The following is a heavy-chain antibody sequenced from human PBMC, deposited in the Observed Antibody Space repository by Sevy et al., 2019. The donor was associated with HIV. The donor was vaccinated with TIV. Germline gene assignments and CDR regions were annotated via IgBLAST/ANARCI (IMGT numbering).Heavy chain of an antibody. Sequence: GGSLRLSCAASGFTFSSYSMNWVRQAPGRGLEWISYISSSSSAIYYADSVKGRFTISRDNAKNSLYLQMNSLRDEDTAEYYCAREQWKLNADDAFDIWGQGTMVTVSS. CDR2: ISSSSSAI. J-gene: IGHJ3*02. CDR3: AREQWKLNADDAFDI. V-gene: IGHV3-48*02. D-gene: IGHD6-19*01. CDR1: GFTFSSYS.